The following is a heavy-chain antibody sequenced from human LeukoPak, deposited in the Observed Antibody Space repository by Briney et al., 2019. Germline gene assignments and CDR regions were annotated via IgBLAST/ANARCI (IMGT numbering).Heavy chain of an antibody. CDR2: IYYSGST. D-gene: IGHD1-1*01. J-gene: IGHJ4*02. V-gene: IGHV4-30-4*08. CDR1: GGSISSGDYY. CDR3: ARVGGLNWNDGWLRKGTLYYFDY. Sequence: SETLSLTCTVSGGSISSGDYYWSWIRQPPGKGLEWIGYIYYSGSTYYNPSLKSRVTISVDTSKNQFSLKLSSVTAADTAVYYCARVGGLNWNDGWLRKGTLYYFDYWGQGTLVTVSS.